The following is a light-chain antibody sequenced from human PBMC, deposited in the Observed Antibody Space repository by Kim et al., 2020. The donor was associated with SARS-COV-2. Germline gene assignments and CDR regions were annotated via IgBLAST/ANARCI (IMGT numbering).Light chain of an antibody. Sequence: QSALTQPASVSGSPGQSITISCTGASSDVGGYNYVSWYQQHPGKAPKLMIYDVSNRPSGVSNRFSGSKSGNTASLTISGLQAEDEADYYCSPYTSSSTLYVVFGGGTQLTVL. V-gene: IGLV2-14*03. J-gene: IGLJ2*01. CDR1: SSDVGGYNY. CDR2: DVS. CDR3: SPYTSSSTLYVV.